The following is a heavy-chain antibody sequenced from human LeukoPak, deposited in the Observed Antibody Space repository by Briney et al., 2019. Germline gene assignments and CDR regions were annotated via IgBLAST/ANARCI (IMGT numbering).Heavy chain of an antibody. Sequence: TSETLSLTCAVSGVSISSYYWSWIRQPPGKGLEWIGYIYYSGSTNYNPSLKSRVTISVDTSKNQFSLKLSSVTAADTAVYYCARARDYDSSGYDSRPFDYWGQGTLVTVSS. CDR3: ARARDYDSSGYDSRPFDY. D-gene: IGHD3-22*01. CDR2: IYYSGST. J-gene: IGHJ4*02. CDR1: GVSISSYY. V-gene: IGHV4-59*08.